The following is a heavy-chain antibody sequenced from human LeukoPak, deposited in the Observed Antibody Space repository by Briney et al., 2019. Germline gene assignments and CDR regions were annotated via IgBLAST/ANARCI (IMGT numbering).Heavy chain of an antibody. CDR2: MNPNSGNT. J-gene: IGHJ4*02. V-gene: IGHV1-8*03. CDR1: GYTFTSYD. CDR3: ARGRLEGQPPWYYFDY. D-gene: IGHD2-15*01. Sequence: ASVNVSCKASGYTFTSYDINWVRQATGQGLEWMGRMNPNSGNTGYAQKFQGRVTITRNTSISTAYMELSSLRSEDTAVYYCARGRLEGQPPWYYFDYWGQGTLVTVSS.